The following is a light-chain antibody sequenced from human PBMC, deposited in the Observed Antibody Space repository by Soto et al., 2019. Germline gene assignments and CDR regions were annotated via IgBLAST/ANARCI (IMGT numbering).Light chain of an antibody. J-gene: IGKJ3*01. V-gene: IGKV1-8*01. CDR1: QGISSY. Sequence: AIRMTQSPSSFSASTGDRVTITCRASQGISSYLAWYQQKPGKAPKLLIYAASTLQSGVPSRFIGSGSGTDFTLTISCLQSEDFATYYCQQYYSYPLVTFGPGTKVDIK. CDR2: AAS. CDR3: QQYYSYPLVT.